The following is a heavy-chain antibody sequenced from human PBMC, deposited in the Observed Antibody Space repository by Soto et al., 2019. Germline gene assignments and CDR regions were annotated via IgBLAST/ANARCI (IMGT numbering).Heavy chain of an antibody. CDR3: AKKPDIFPGVLMVYPPFAY. D-gene: IGHD2-8*01. Sequence: GGSLRLSCAASGFTFSSYAMSSVRQAPGKGLEWVSAISGSGGSTYYADSVKGRFTISRDNSKNTLYLQTNSLRAEETAVYYCAKKPDIFPGVLMVYPPFAYWGQGPLATVSS. CDR1: GFTFSSYA. CDR2: ISGSGGST. V-gene: IGHV3-23*01. J-gene: IGHJ4*02.